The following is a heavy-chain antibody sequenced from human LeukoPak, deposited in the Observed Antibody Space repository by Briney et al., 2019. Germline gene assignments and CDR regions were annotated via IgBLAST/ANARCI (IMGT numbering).Heavy chain of an antibody. Sequence: GGSLRLSCAASGFTFRIYSMNWVSQAPGTGLEWVSSIGPSSGDIHYADSVKGRFTISRDNDKNSLYLQMNSLRAEDTAVYYCARDRGARGRGLAWGQGTQVTVSS. CDR2: IGPSSGDI. CDR3: ARDRGARGRGLA. J-gene: IGHJ5*02. CDR1: GFTFRIYS. V-gene: IGHV3-21*01. D-gene: IGHD3-10*01.